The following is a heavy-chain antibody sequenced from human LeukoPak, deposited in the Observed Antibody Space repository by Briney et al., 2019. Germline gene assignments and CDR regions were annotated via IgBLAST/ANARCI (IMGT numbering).Heavy chain of an antibody. CDR1: GFSLSTSGTR. CDR2: IDWDYDK. D-gene: IGHD6-6*01. CDR3: TRISADSGSSPFDY. V-gene: IGHV2-70*04. J-gene: IGHJ4*02. Sequence: SGPTLVNPTQTLTLTCTFSGFSLSTSGTRVNWIRQPPGKALEWLARIDWDYDKFYSTSLKPRLTISKDTSKNQVVLTMTNMDPADTATYDCTRISADSGSSPFDYWGQGTLVTVSS.